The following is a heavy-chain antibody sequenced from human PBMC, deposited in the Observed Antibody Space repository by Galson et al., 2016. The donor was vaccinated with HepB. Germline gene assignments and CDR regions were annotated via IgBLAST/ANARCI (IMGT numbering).Heavy chain of an antibody. CDR1: DGSISSYF. Sequence: SETLSLTCNISDGSISSYFWSWIRQSPGKGLEWIGYIYKSGSTNYSPSLKSRVTVSVDTSKNQFSLKLRSVTSADTAVYYCARGVTGTPYFDFWSQGALVTVSS. V-gene: IGHV4-59*01. D-gene: IGHD2-21*02. J-gene: IGHJ4*02. CDR3: ARGVTGTPYFDF. CDR2: IYKSGST.